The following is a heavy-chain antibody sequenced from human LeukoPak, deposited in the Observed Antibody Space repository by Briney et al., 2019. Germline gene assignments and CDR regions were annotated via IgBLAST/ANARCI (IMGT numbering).Heavy chain of an antibody. J-gene: IGHJ4*02. D-gene: IGHD3-22*01. CDR2: INWNGGST. V-gene: IGHV3-20*04. CDR3: ARAKGYYYDSSGYSTFDY. Sequence: PGGPLRLSCAASGFTFDDYGMSWVRQAPGKGLEWVSGINWNGGSTGYADSVKGRFTISRDNAKNSLYLQMNSLRAEDTALYYCARAKGYYYDSSGYSTFDYWGQGTLVTVSS. CDR1: GFTFDDYG.